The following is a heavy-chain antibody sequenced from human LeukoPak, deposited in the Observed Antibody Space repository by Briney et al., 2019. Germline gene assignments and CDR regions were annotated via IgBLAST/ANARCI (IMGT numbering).Heavy chain of an antibody. CDR1: GFTFSSYA. CDR3: AKDYYDSSGYYYGIVFVY. CDR2: ISGSGGST. V-gene: IGHV3-23*01. D-gene: IGHD3-22*01. Sequence: PGGSLRLPCAASGFTFSSYAMSWVRQAPGKGLEWVSVISGSGGSTYYADSVKGRFTISRDNSKNTLYLQMNSLKAEDTAVYYCAKDYYDSSGYYYGIVFVYWGQGTLVTVSS. J-gene: IGHJ4*02.